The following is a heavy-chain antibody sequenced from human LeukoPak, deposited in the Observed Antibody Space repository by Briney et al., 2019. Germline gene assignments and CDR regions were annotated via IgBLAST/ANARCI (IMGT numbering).Heavy chain of an antibody. V-gene: IGHV3-23*01. J-gene: IGHJ4*02. CDR2: ISASGSST. Sequence: GGSLRLSCAASGFTFSSHAMNWVRQAPGKGLEWVSTISASGSSTYYADSVKGRFTISRDNSKNTVYVEMNSLRAEDTAVFYCAKVSDYDDFDYWGQGTLVTVSS. CDR1: GFTFSSHA. CDR3: AKVSDYDDFDY. D-gene: IGHD4-17*01.